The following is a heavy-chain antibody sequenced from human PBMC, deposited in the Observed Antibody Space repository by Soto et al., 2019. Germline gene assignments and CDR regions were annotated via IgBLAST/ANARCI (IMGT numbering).Heavy chain of an antibody. V-gene: IGHV3-23*01. CDR2: ISGSGGGT. D-gene: IGHD3-3*01. J-gene: IGHJ4*02. Sequence: QPGGSLRLSCAASGFTFSSYAMSWVRQAPGKGLEWVAAISGSGGGTYYADSVKGRFTISRDNSKNTLYLQMNSLRAEDTAEYYCAKFGVVISAEPDYWGQGTLVTVSS. CDR1: GFTFSSYA. CDR3: AKFGVVISAEPDY.